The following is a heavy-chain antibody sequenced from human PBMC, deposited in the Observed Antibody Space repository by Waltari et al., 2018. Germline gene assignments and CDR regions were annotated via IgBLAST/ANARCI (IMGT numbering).Heavy chain of an antibody. Sequence: QLQLQESGPGLVKPSETLSLTCSVSGGSLVSNDYYWGWIRQPPGKGLEWIGSIDYRGTPYSNPSLKSRVTISIDTSKNHFSLRLTSVTAADTAVFFCARRRTTLTTYYFDYWGQGTLVTVSP. J-gene: IGHJ4*02. D-gene: IGHD4-17*01. CDR2: IDYRGTP. CDR1: GGSLVSNDYY. CDR3: ARRRTTLTTYYFDY. V-gene: IGHV4-39*02.